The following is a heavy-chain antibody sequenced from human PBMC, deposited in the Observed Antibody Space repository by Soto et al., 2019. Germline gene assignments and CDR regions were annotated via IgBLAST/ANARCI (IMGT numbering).Heavy chain of an antibody. V-gene: IGHV3-53*01. CDR1: RFTVNTNY. D-gene: IGHD6-6*01. CDR2: IYSGGST. J-gene: IGHJ4*02. CDR3: ARIAARKRQPCIEY. Sequence: RLPCAASRFTVNTNYMSWVRQAPGKGLEWVSVIYSGGSTYYADSVKGRFTISRDNSKNTLYLQMNSLSAEDTAVYYCARIAARKRQPCIEYWGQATRVTVS.